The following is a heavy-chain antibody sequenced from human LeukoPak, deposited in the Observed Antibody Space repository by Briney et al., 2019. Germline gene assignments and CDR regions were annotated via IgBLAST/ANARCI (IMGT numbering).Heavy chain of an antibody. Sequence: SETLSLTCTVSGDSISSSSYYWGWIRQPPGKGLEWIGNIYYSGTTYYNPSLKSRVTISVDTSKKQFSLKLSSVTPADTAVYYCARVRGSSGSYEYYHYMDVWGKGTTVTISS. CDR3: ARVRGSSGSYEYYHYMDV. CDR2: IYYSGTT. D-gene: IGHD1-26*01. V-gene: IGHV4-39*07. CDR1: GDSISSSSYY. J-gene: IGHJ6*03.